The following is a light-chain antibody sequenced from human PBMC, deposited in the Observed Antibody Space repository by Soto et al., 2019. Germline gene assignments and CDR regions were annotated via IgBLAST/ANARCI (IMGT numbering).Light chain of an antibody. CDR3: QQYGGSPLYT. J-gene: IGKJ2*01. CDR1: QSVSSSD. CDR2: GAS. V-gene: IGKV3-20*01. Sequence: EIVLTQSPGTLSLSPGDRATLSCRASQSVSSSDLAWYQQKPGQAPRLLTYGASTRATGIPDRFSGSGSGTDFTLTISRLEPEDFAVYYCQQYGGSPLYTFGQGPRWIS.